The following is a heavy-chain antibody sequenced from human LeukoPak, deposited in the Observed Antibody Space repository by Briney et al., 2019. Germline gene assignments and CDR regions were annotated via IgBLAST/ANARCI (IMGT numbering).Heavy chain of an antibody. CDR1: GFTFDDYA. V-gene: IGHV3-9*01. CDR3: AEGPGGSYLDH. D-gene: IGHD1-26*01. CDR2: ISWNSGSI. Sequence: GRSLRLSCAASGFTFDDYAMHWVRQAPGKGLEWVSGISWNSGSIGYADSVKGRFTISRDNAKNSLYLQMNSLRAEDTALYYCAEGPGGSYLDHWGQGTLVTVSS. J-gene: IGHJ4*02.